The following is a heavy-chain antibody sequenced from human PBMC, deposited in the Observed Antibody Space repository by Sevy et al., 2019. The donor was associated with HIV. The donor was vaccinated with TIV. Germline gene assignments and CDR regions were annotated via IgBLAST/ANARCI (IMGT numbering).Heavy chain of an antibody. CDR2: ITTYSGDT. CDR3: ARDWRIGVDIVVSLSTYDAFDV. CDR1: GYSFSNYG. V-gene: IGHV1-18*04. D-gene: IGHD2-2*03. Sequence: ASVKVSCKASGYSFSNYGISWVRQAPGQGLEWMGWITTYSGDTKYAQKFQDRVTMTTDTSTSSAYMELRSLRQDDSAVYYCARDWRIGVDIVVSLSTYDAFDVWGQGTTVTVSS. J-gene: IGHJ3*01.